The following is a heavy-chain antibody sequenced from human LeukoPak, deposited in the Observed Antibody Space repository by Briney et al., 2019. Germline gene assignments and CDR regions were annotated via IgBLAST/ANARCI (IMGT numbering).Heavy chain of an antibody. V-gene: IGHV4-39*01. CDR3: ARHPAYGGNSYWNFEL. J-gene: IGHJ2*01. CDR1: GGSISSSSYY. Sequence: KPSETLSLTCTVSGGSISSSSYYWGWIRQPPGKGLEWIGSIYYSGSTYYKPSLKSRVTTSVDTSKNQFSLKLTSVTAADTAVYYCARHPAYGGNSYWNFELWGRGTLVTASS. D-gene: IGHD4-23*01. CDR2: IYYSGST.